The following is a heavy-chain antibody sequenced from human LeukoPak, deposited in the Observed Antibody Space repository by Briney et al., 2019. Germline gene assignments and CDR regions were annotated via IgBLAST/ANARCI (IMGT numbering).Heavy chain of an antibody. CDR2: IWYDGSNK. Sequence: QPGRSLRLSCAASGFTFSSYGMHWVRQAPGKGLEWVAVIWYDGSNKYYADSVKGRFTISRDNSKNTLYLQMNSLRAEDTAVYYCARDHMYYDFWSGIPNSYYGMDVWGQGTLVTVSS. CDR3: ARDHMYYDFWSGIPNSYYGMDV. D-gene: IGHD3-3*01. CDR1: GFTFSSYG. V-gene: IGHV3-33*01. J-gene: IGHJ6*02.